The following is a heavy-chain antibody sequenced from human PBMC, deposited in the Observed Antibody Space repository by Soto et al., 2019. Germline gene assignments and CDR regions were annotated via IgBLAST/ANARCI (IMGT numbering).Heavy chain of an antibody. D-gene: IGHD2-21*01. Sequence: QVHLVHSGAELKKPAASVKISCKASGYTFSHYYIHWVRQAPGQGLEWMGWINPNSGDTNYAQKFQGRVTITRDTSINTGYMELSRLTSDDTAVYYCARSVALGGGFDYWGQGTLVTVSS. J-gene: IGHJ4*02. CDR3: ARSVALGGGFDY. CDR2: INPNSGDT. CDR1: GYTFSHYY. V-gene: IGHV1-2*02.